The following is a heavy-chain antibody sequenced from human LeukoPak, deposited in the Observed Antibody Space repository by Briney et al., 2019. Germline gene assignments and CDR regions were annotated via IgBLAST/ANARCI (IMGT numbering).Heavy chain of an antibody. CDR3: ARCASYGDRVDFLVS. V-gene: IGHV3-7*01. D-gene: IGHD4-17*01. J-gene: IGHJ4*02. Sequence: PGGSLRLSCSVSGFTFSSHRMTWVRQAPGKGLEWVASIKKGGNETYYADSVKSRFTLSRDDSKSSLYLQMNSLSADDAAVYYCARCASYGDRVDFLVSWGQGTKVTVSS. CDR2: IKKGGNET. CDR1: GFTFSSHR.